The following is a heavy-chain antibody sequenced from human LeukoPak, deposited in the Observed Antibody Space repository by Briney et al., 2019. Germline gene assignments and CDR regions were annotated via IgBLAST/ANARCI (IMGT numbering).Heavy chain of an antibody. V-gene: IGHV3-23*01. CDR1: GFTFSSYA. Sequence: GGSLRLSCAASGFTFSSYAMSWVRQAPGQGLEWVSGISGSGGSTHYADSVKGRFTISRDNSKNTLYLQMNSLRAEDTAAYYCAKVATIWSGYYRPNYFDYWGQEPWSPSPQ. D-gene: IGHD3-3*01. CDR3: AKVATIWSGYYRPNYFDY. J-gene: IGHJ4*01. CDR2: ISGSGGST.